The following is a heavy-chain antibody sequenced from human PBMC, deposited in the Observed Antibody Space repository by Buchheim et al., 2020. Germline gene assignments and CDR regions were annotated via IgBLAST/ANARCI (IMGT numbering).Heavy chain of an antibody. J-gene: IGHJ6*02. CDR3: ARNVGAYCSGGSCYSSYGMDV. D-gene: IGHD2-15*01. V-gene: IGHV3-33*01. Sequence: QVQLVESGGGVVQPGRSLRLSCAASGFTFSSYGMHWVRQAPGKGLEWVAVIWYDGSNKYYADSVKGRFTISRDNSKNTLYLQMNSLGAEDTAVYYCARNVGAYCSGGSCYSSYGMDVWGQGTT. CDR2: IWYDGSNK. CDR1: GFTFSSYG.